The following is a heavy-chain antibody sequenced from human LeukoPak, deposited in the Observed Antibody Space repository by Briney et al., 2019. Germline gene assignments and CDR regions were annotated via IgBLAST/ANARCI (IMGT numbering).Heavy chain of an antibody. D-gene: IGHD3-10*01. CDR3: AIWYGTGFDY. CDR2: S. CDR1: GGSMTAGDYY. J-gene: IGHJ4*02. Sequence: LETLSLTCTVSGGSMTAGDYYWGWVRQPPGTGLQWIATSYQGASLKSRVTISLDTSKNQFSLRLTSVTAADTAVYYCAIWYGTGFDYWGQGTLVTVSS. V-gene: IGHV4-39*07.